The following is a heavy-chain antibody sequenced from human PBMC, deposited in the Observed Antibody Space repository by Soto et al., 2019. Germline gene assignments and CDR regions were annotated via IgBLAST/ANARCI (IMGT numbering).Heavy chain of an antibody. CDR3: AREERRTQLWFGYYGMDV. D-gene: IGHD5-18*01. Sequence: GASVKVSCKASGYTFTSYGISWVRQAPGQGLEWMGWISAYNGNTNYAQKLQGRVTMTTDTSTSTAYMELRSLRSDDTAVYYCAREERRTQLWFGYYGMDVWGQGTTVTVSS. J-gene: IGHJ6*02. V-gene: IGHV1-18*04. CDR2: ISAYNGNT. CDR1: GYTFTSYG.